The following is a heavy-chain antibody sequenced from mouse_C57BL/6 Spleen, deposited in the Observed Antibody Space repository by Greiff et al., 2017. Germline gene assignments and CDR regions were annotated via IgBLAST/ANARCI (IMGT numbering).Heavy chain of an antibody. J-gene: IGHJ3*01. Sequence: QVQLQQPGAELVKPGASVKLSCKASGYTFTSYWMHWVKQRPGQGLEWIGMIHPNSGSTNYNEKFKSKATLTVDKSSSTAYMQLRSLTSEDSAVYYCAREGIYYDLAWFAYWGQGTLVTVSA. CDR2: IHPNSGST. V-gene: IGHV1-64*01. D-gene: IGHD2-4*01. CDR3: AREGIYYDLAWFAY. CDR1: GYTFTSYW.